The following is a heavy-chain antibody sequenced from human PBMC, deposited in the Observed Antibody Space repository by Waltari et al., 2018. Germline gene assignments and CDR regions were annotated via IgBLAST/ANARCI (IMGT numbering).Heavy chain of an antibody. Sequence: EVQLVESGGGLVKPGGSLRLSCAASGFTFSSYSMNWVRQAPGKGLEWVSSITSNSNNRYYADSVKGRCTISRDNAKTSLYIQMNSLRAEDTAVYYCGKGNIGYYFDDWGQGTLVSVSS. CDR1: GFTFSSYS. D-gene: IGHD3-10*01. V-gene: IGHV3-21*01. CDR3: GKGNIGYYFDD. CDR2: ITSNSNNR. J-gene: IGHJ4*02.